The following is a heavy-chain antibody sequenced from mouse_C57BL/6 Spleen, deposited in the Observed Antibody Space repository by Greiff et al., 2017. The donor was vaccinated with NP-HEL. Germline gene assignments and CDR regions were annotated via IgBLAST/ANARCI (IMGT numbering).Heavy chain of an antibody. V-gene: IGHV14-3*01. CDR3: ALYYYGSSYYFDY. CDR2: IDPANGNT. CDR1: GFNIKNTY. Sequence: VQLKQSVAELVRPGASVKLSCTASGFNIKNTYMHWVKQRPEQGLEWIGRIDPANGNTKYAPKFQGKATITADTSSNTAYLQLSSLTSEDTAIYYCALYYYGSSYYFDYWGQGTTLTVSS. J-gene: IGHJ2*01. D-gene: IGHD1-1*01.